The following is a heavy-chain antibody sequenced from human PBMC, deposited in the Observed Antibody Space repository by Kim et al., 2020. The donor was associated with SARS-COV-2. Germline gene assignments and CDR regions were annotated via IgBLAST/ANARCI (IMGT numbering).Heavy chain of an antibody. CDR1: GITSSSYW. V-gene: IGHV3-7*01. CDR2: IKRDGSER. J-gene: IGHJ4*02. D-gene: IGHD2-2*01. Sequence: GGSLRLSCVESGITSSSYWLTWVRQAPGKGLEWVANIKRDGSERYYGDSVKGRFTISRDNAKSSVFLQMNSLRSEDTAVYYCGIPAIWGQGTLVTGSS. CDR3: GIPAI.